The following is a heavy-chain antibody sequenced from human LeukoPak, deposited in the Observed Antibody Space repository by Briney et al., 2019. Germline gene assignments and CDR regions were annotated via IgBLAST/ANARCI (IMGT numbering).Heavy chain of an antibody. CDR2: IKEDGTET. V-gene: IGHV3-7*03. CDR3: AKEGRSLQTY. D-gene: IGHD5-24*01. J-gene: IGHJ4*02. Sequence: GGSLRLSCAASGFMLSSNWMSWVRLAPGKGLEWVANIKEDGTETYYVDSVKGRFTISRDNAKNSLYLQMNSLRVEDTAVYYCAKEGRSLQTYWGQGTLVTVSS. CDR1: GFMLSSNW.